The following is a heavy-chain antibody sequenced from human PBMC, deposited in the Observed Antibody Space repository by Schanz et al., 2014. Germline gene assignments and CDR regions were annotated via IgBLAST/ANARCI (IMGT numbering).Heavy chain of an antibody. V-gene: IGHV3-13*05. J-gene: IGHJ4*02. CDR1: GFTFSNYD. Sequence: EVQLVESGGGLVQPGGSLRLSCAASGFTFSNYDMHWVRQAIGKGLEWVSGIGPASDPYYAGSAKGRFTISRDNSKNTLYLQMNSLRAEDTALYYCANVRRGNNFGPLDYWGQGTLVTVSS. CDR2: IGPASDP. CDR3: ANVRRGNNFGPLDY. D-gene: IGHD5-18*01.